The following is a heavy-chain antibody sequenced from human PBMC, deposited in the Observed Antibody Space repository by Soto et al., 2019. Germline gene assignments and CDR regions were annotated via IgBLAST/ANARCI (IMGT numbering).Heavy chain of an antibody. CDR1: GFTFSSYA. CDR3: ANLPAAAPYYYGMDV. Sequence: PWGSLRLSCAASGFTFSSYAMSWVRQAPGKGLEWVSAISGSGGSTYYADSVKGRFTISRDNSKNTLYLQMNSLRAEDTAVYYCANLPAAAPYYYGMDVWGQGTTVTVSS. J-gene: IGHJ6*02. D-gene: IGHD2-2*01. V-gene: IGHV3-23*01. CDR2: ISGSGGST.